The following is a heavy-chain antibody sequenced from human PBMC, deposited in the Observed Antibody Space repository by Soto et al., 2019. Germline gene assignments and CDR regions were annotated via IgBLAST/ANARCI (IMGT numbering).Heavy chain of an antibody. J-gene: IGHJ6*02. CDR3: AREAYDFWSGYYLYYYYGMDV. D-gene: IGHD3-3*01. Sequence: VGSLRLSCAASGFTFSSYWMSWVRQAPGKGLEWVANIKQDGSEKYYVDSVKGRFTISRDNAKNSLYLQMNSLRAEDTAVYYCAREAYDFWSGYYLYYYYGMDVWGQGTTVTVSS. CDR2: IKQDGSEK. V-gene: IGHV3-7*03. CDR1: GFTFSSYW.